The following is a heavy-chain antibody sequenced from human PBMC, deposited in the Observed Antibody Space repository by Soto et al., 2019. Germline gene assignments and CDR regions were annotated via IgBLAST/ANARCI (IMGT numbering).Heavy chain of an antibody. J-gene: IGHJ4*02. Sequence: GGSLRLSGAASVFTFSSYAMSWVREAPGKGLEWVSAISDSGGNTYYVDSVKGRFSISRDNSKNMLYLQMNNLRAEDTAVYYCADGGEWSFNFDYWGQGTLVTVSS. CDR3: ADGGEWSFNFDY. CDR1: VFTFSSYA. CDR2: ISDSGGNT. V-gene: IGHV3-23*01. D-gene: IGHD3-3*01.